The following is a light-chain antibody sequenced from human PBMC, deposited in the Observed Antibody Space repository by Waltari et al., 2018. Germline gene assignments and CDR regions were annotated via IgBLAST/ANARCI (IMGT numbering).Light chain of an antibody. CDR1: SSDVGGYTS. CDR2: DVS. Sequence: QSALTQPRSVSGSPGQSVTISCTGTSSDVGGYTSVSWYQQHPGKAPKLMIYDVSKRPSGVPDRFSGSKSCNTASLTISGLQAEDEADYYCCSYAGSYTYVFGTGTKVTVL. V-gene: IGLV2-11*01. CDR3: CSYAGSYTYV. J-gene: IGLJ1*01.